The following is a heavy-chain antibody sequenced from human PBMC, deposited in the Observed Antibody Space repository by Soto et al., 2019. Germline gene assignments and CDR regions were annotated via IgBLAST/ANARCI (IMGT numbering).Heavy chain of an antibody. Sequence: GGSLRLSCAASGFTFSSYGMHWVRQAPGKGLEWVAVISYDGSNKYYADSVKGRFTISRDNSKNTLYLQMNSLRAEDTAVYYCAKDGAFEYSSWSSDYYYYYGMDVWGQGTTVTVSS. CDR3: AKDGAFEYSSWSSDYYYYYGMDV. CDR2: ISYDGSNK. V-gene: IGHV3-30*18. D-gene: IGHD6-6*01. J-gene: IGHJ6*02. CDR1: GFTFSSYG.